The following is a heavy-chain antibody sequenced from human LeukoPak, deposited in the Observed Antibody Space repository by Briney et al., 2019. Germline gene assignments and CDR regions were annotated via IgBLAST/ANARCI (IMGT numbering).Heavy chain of an antibody. Sequence: SQTLSLTCAISGDTVSSNSAARNWIRQSPSRGLEWLGRTYYRSKWYNDYAVSVKSRITINPDTSKNHFSLQLNSVTPEDTAVYYCARKYSSSWYDALDIWGQGTMVTVPS. CDR1: GDTVSSNSAA. CDR3: ARKYSSSWYDALDI. J-gene: IGHJ3*02. V-gene: IGHV6-1*01. D-gene: IGHD6-13*01. CDR2: TYYRSKWYN.